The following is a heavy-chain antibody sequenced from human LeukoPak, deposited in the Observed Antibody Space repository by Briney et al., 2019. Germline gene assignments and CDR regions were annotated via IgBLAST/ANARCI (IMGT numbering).Heavy chain of an antibody. CDR1: GFTVSSNY. D-gene: IGHD3-3*01. V-gene: IGHV3-66*01. J-gene: IGHJ6*02. CDR3: ARDEHFWSGYDYYYGMDV. Sequence: GGSLRLSCAASGFTVSSNYMSWVRQAPGKGLEWVSVIYSGGSTYYADSVKGRFTISRDNSKNTLYLQMNSLRAEDTAVYYCARDEHFWSGYDYYYGMDVWGQGTTVTVSS. CDR2: IYSGGST.